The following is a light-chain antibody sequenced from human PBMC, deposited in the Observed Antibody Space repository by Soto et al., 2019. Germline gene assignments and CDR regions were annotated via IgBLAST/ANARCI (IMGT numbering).Light chain of an antibody. CDR2: GAS. CDR1: QSVSNNY. V-gene: IGKV3-20*01. J-gene: IGKJ2*01. CDR3: HTYNSYSLHT. Sequence: EIVLTQSPGTLSLSPGERATLSCRASQSVSNNYLAWYQQKPGQAPRLLIYGASNRATGIPDRFSGSGSGTDFTLTISRLEPDDCATYYCHTYNSYSLHTFGQGTKVDIK.